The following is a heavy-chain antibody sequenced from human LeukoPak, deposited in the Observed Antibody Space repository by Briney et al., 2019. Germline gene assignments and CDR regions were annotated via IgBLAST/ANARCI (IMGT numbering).Heavy chain of an antibody. J-gene: IGHJ1*01. CDR3: ARDPIVAAGPRGYFQH. Sequence: ASVKVSCKASGYTFTGYHMHWVRQAPGQGLEWMGWINPNSGGTNYAQKFQGRVTMTRDTSISTAYMELSRLRSDDTAVYYCARDPIVAAGPRGYFQHWGQGTLVTVSS. V-gene: IGHV1-2*02. CDR2: INPNSGGT. D-gene: IGHD6-13*01. CDR1: GYTFTGYH.